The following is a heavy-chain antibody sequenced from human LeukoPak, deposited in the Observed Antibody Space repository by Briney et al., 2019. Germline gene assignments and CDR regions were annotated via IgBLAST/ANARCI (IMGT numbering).Heavy chain of an antibody. CDR2: IYYSGST. CDR3: ARDVSDDSSGYLNWFDP. J-gene: IGHJ5*02. D-gene: IGHD3-22*01. V-gene: IGHV4-61*08. CDR1: GVSISSGGYR. Sequence: SQTLSLTCTVSGVSISSGGYRWSWIRQPPGKGLEWIGYIYYSGSTNYNPSLKSRVTISVDTSKNQFSLKLSSVTAADTAVYYCARDVSDDSSGYLNWFDPWGQGTLVTVSS.